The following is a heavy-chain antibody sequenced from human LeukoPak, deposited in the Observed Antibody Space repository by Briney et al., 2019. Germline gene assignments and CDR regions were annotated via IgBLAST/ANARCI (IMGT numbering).Heavy chain of an antibody. J-gene: IGHJ4*02. CDR2: ISAYNGNT. V-gene: IGHV1-18*01. CDR1: GYTFTSYG. D-gene: IGHD3-16*02. Sequence: ASVKVSCKASGYTFTSYGISWVRQAPGQGLEWMGWISAYNGNTNYAQKLQGRVTMTTDTSTSTAYMELRSLRSDDTAVYYCARVAYDYVWGSYRYTLHDYWGQGTLVTVSS. CDR3: ARVAYDYVWGSYRYTLHDY.